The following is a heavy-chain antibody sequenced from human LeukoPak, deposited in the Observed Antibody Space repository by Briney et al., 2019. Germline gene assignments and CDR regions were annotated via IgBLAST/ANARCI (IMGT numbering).Heavy chain of an antibody. CDR2: ISSSSSYI. CDR3: ARDSVFEDAFDI. D-gene: IGHD3-10*01. J-gene: IGHJ3*02. Sequence: GGSLRLSCAASGFTFSSYSMNWVRQAPGKGLEWVSSISSSSSYIYYADSVKGRFTISRDNAKNSLYLQMNSLRAGDTAVYYCARDSVFEDAFDIWGQGTMVTVSS. CDR1: GFTFSSYS. V-gene: IGHV3-21*01.